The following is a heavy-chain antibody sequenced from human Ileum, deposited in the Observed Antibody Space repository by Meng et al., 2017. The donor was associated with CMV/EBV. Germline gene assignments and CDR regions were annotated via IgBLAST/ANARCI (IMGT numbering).Heavy chain of an antibody. CDR3: TTGRAH. J-gene: IGHJ4*02. CDR1: GSTFNEAW. CDR2: IKAKADGGTT. V-gene: IGHV3-15*01. Sequence: VQAGASGGGLVKPGGALSHACAASGSTFNEAWMSWVRQAPVKGMEWVGRIKAKADGGTTEYPAPVKGRFTISRDDSKNSLFLQMNSLKTEDTAVYYCTTGRAHWGQGTLVTVSS.